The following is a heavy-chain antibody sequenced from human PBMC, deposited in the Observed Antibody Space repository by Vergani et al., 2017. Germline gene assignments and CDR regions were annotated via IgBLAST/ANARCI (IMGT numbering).Heavy chain of an antibody. Sequence: QVQLQESGPGLVKPSQTLSLTCTVSGGSISSGSYYWSWIRQPAGKGLEWIGRIYTSGSTNYNPSLKSRVTISLDTSKNQFSLKLSSVTAADTAVYYCARDSYSYGYPAMSGMDVWGQGTTVTVSS. CDR1: GGSISSGSYY. CDR2: IYTSGST. J-gene: IGHJ6*02. V-gene: IGHV4-61*02. CDR3: ARDSYSYGYPAMSGMDV. D-gene: IGHD5-18*01.